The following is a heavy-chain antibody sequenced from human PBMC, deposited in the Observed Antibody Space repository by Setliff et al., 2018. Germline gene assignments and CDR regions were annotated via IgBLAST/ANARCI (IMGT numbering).Heavy chain of an antibody. CDR2: INAGNGNT. D-gene: IGHD3-10*01. V-gene: IGHV1-3*01. CDR3: AVDGSGSYYYSDYYYGMDV. Sequence: ASVKVSCKASGYTFTSYAMHLVRQAPGQRLEWMGWINAGNGNTKYSQKFQGRVTITADKSTSTAYMELSSLRSEDTAVYYCAVDGSGSYYYSDYYYGMDVWGQGTTVTVSS. CDR1: GYTFTSYA. J-gene: IGHJ6*02.